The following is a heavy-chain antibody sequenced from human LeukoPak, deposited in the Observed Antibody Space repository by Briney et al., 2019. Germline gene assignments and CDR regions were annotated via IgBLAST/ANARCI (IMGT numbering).Heavy chain of an antibody. CDR3: AKVAGGSVTKVAFDY. J-gene: IGHJ4*02. D-gene: IGHD4-17*01. CDR2: ISWNSGSI. V-gene: IGHV3-9*01. CDR1: GFIFNNYA. Sequence: GGSLRLSCAGSGFIFNNYAMHWVRQPPGKGLEWVSGISWNSGSIDYADSVKGRFTISRDNSKNTLYLQMNSLRAEDTAVYYCAKVAGGSVTKVAFDYWGQGTLVTVSS.